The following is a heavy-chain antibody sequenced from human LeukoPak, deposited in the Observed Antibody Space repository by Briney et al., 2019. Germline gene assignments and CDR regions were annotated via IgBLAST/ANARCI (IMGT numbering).Heavy chain of an antibody. Sequence: SETLSLTCTVSGGSISSGDYYWSWSRQPPGKGLEWSGYIYYSGSTYYNPSLKSRVTISVDTSKNQFSLKLSSVTAADTAVYYCANKVYCSTTSCYHAGYWGQGTLVTVSS. CDR2: IYYSGST. J-gene: IGHJ4*02. CDR1: GGSISSGDYY. V-gene: IGHV4-30-4*01. CDR3: ANKVYCSTTSCYHAGY. D-gene: IGHD2-2*01.